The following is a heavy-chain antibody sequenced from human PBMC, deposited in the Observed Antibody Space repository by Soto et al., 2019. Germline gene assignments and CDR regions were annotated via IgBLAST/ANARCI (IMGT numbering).Heavy chain of an antibody. CDR2: ISGTSDAA. CDR3: AKTSKGYPYYFDC. CDR1: GIAFSTSP. J-gene: IGHJ4*02. V-gene: IGHV3-23*01. Sequence: GGSLRLSCAASGIAFSTSPMHWVRQAPGKGLEWVSIISGTSDAAHYAESVKGRFTISRDNSKNTLYLQMNSLRAEDTAVYYWAKTSKGYPYYFDCWGQGAVVTVSS. D-gene: IGHD3-16*01.